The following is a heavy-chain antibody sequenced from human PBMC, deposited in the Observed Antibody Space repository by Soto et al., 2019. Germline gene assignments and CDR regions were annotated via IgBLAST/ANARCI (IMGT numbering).Heavy chain of an antibody. D-gene: IGHD3-3*01. CDR3: ARVKGIVGVHIYGMDV. V-gene: IGHV3-74*01. Sequence: EVQLVESGGGLVQPGGSLRLSCAASGFTFSRYWMHWVRQAPGKGLVWVSRINSDGSSTSYADSVKGRFTIYRDNAKNTLYRQMNSLSAEDTGVYYCARVKGIVGVHIYGMDVWGQGTTVTVSS. CDR1: GFTFSRYW. J-gene: IGHJ6*02. CDR2: INSDGSST.